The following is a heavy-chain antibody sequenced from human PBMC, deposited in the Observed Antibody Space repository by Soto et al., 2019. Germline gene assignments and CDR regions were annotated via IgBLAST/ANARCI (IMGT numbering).Heavy chain of an antibody. J-gene: IGHJ4*02. CDR1: GFTFINAW. Sequence: GGSLRLSCAASGFTFINAWMSWVRQAPGKGLEWVGRIKNKTDGGTTDYAAPVKGRFTISRDDSKNTLYLQMNSLKTEDTAVYYCTTDPPNYYDSSGYYSFGYWGQGTLVTVSS. CDR3: TTDPPNYYDSSGYYSFGY. CDR2: IKNKTDGGTT. D-gene: IGHD3-22*01. V-gene: IGHV3-15*01.